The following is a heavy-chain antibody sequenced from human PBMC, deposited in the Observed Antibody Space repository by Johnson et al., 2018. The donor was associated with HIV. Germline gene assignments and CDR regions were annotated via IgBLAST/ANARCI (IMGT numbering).Heavy chain of an antibody. CDR3: ARVTPQRGGNDAFDI. CDR1: GFTVSRYY. V-gene: IGHV3-66*01. D-gene: IGHD3-16*01. CDR2: IYSDGSI. Sequence: VQLVESGGGVVQPGRSLRLSCAASGFTVSRYYMSWVRQAPGKGLEWVSVIYSDGSIYYADSVKGRCTISRDNSKNTLYLQMNSLRAEDTAVYYCARVTPQRGGNDAFDIWGQGTMVTVSS. J-gene: IGHJ3*02.